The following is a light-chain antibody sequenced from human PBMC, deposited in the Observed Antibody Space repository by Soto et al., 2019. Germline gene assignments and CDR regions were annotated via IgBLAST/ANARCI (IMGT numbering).Light chain of an antibody. V-gene: IGKV3-20*01. CDR1: ENIGSDY. Sequence: VVWTQSPGTLSMTPGERATLFCRASENIGSDYLAWYQHKPGQPTSLLIFDASSRAPGIPDRFTGSGSGTDFTHTISSLEPEEFAVYFCQQYYRSPETCGPGTKVEI. J-gene: IGKJ1*01. CDR3: QQYYRSPET. CDR2: DAS.